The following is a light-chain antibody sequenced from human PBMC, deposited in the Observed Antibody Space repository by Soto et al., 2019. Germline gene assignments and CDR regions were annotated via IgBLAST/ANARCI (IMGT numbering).Light chain of an antibody. J-gene: IGKJ1*01. Sequence: DIQMTQSPSTLSASVRDRVTITCRASQSGSRLLGWYQQKPGKAPKLLVHLASNLETNVPSRFSATWSGTDFTLTINSLQPDDFATYYCHQYNSYPWTFGQGTTLDVK. CDR2: LAS. V-gene: IGKV1-5*03. CDR1: QSGSRL. CDR3: HQYNSYPWT.